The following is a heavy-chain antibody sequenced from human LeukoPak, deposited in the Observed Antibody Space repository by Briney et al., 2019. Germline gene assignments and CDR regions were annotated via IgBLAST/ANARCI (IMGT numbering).Heavy chain of an antibody. V-gene: IGHV3-48*01. CDR2: LSNTGNI. CDR3: ARRGDTPMIGDH. D-gene: IGHD5-18*01. CDR1: GFTFSSYG. Sequence: PGGSLRLSCAASGFTFSSYGMNWVRQAPGEGLEWLSYLSNTGNIHYAQSVKGRFTISRDNAKNSLYLQMDGLRAEDTAVYYCARRGDTPMIGDHWGQGILVTVAS. J-gene: IGHJ4*02.